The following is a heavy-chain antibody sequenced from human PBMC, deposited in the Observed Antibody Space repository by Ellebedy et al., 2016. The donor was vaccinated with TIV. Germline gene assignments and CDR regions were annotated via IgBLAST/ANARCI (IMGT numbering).Heavy chain of an antibody. V-gene: IGHV1-8*01. CDR2: MNPNSGNT. CDR3: ARGSDYYGSKSYYEGHDY. D-gene: IGHD3-10*01. CDR1: GYTFTSYD. Sequence: AASVKVSCQASGYTFTSYDIHWARQATGQGLEWMGWMNPNSGNTGSAQKLQGRVTMTRNTSISTAYMELRSLSCEDTAVYYCARGSDYYGSKSYYEGHDYWGQGTLVTVSS. J-gene: IGHJ4*02.